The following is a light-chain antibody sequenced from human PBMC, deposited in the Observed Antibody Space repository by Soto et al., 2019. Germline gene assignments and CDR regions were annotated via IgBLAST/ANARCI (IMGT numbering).Light chain of an antibody. CDR1: NSNIGAGFA. Sequence: QSVLTQPPSVSGAPGQRVTISCTGSNSNIGAGFAVHWYQQLPGTAPKLLIHGNNNRPSGVPDRFSGSKSDTSASLAITGLQADDEADYYCHSYDSRLNCYVFGTGTKVNVL. V-gene: IGLV1-40*01. J-gene: IGLJ1*01. CDR3: HSYDSRLNCYV. CDR2: GNN.